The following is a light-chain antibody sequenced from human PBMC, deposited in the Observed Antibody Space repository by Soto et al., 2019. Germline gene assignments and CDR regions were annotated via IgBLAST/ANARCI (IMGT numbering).Light chain of an antibody. V-gene: IGLV2-8*01. CDR1: SSDVGAYNY. CDR2: EVS. Sequence: QSVLTQPPSASGSPGQSVTISCTGTSSDVGAYNYVSWFQQHPGKAPKPMIYEVSKRPSGVPDRFSGSKSGNTASLTVSGLQAEDEADYYCASYAGSNNLVFGGGTQLTVL. CDR3: ASYAGSNNLV. J-gene: IGLJ2*01.